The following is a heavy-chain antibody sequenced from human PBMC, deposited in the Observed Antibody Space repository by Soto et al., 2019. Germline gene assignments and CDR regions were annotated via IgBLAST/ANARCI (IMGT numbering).Heavy chain of an antibody. J-gene: IGHJ6*02. CDR2: IIPIFGTA. Sequence: QVQLVQSGAEVKKPGSSVKISCKASGGTFSSYAISWVRQAPGQGLAWMGGIIPIFGTANYAQNLQGRVTITADGSTSTAYLALRSLRSEDTAGYYCAGDDYYGMDVWGQGTTVAVSS. CDR3: AGDDYYGMDV. V-gene: IGHV1-69*12. CDR1: GGTFSSYA.